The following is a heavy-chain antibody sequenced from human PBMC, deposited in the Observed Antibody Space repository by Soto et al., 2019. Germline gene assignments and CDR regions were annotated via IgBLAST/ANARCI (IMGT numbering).Heavy chain of an antibody. CDR2: ISAYNGNT. J-gene: IGHJ6*02. CDR3: ARDPGIAAAGSRVYGMDV. D-gene: IGHD6-13*01. V-gene: IGHV1-18*01. CDR1: GYTFTSYG. Sequence: ASVKVSCKASGYTFTSYGISWVRQAPGQGLEWMGWISAYNGNTNYAQKLQGRVTMTTDTSTSTAYMELRSLRSDDTAVYYCARDPGIAAAGSRVYGMDVWGQGTTVTVS.